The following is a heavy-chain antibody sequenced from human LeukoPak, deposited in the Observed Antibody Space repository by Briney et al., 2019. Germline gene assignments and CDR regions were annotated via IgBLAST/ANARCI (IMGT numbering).Heavy chain of an antibody. CDR2: IKEDGSKK. V-gene: IGHV3-7*03. D-gene: IGHD3-22*01. CDR3: ATPLDYYDSSGYHQGGD. CDR1: GFTFSSYW. Sequence: GGSLRLSCAASGFTFSSYWMTWVRQAPGKGLEWVANIKEDGSKKNYVDTVKGRFTISRDNAKNSLYLQMNSLRAEDTAVYYCATPLDYYDSSGYHQGGDWGQGTLVTVSS. J-gene: IGHJ4*02.